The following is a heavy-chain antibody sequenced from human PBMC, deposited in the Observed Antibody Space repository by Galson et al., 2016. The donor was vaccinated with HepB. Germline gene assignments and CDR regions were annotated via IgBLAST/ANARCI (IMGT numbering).Heavy chain of an antibody. CDR1: GFTFKTYG. V-gene: IGHV3-33*01. D-gene: IGHD5-12*01. Sequence: SLSLSCAASGFTFKTYGMHWVRQAPGKGLEWLATIWYDGSNELYADSVKGRFTISRDNSKNTLYLQMNSLRAEDTAVYYCARDGVDIVATIGYYFDYWGQGTLVTVSS. CDR3: ARDGVDIVATIGYYFDY. CDR2: IWYDGSNE. J-gene: IGHJ4*02.